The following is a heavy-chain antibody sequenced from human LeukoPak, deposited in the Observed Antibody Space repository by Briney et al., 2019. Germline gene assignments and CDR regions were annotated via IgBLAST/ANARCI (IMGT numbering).Heavy chain of an antibody. CDR2: ISSSSSYI. D-gene: IGHD6-13*01. Sequence: GGSLRLSCAASGFTFSSYSMIWVRQALGKGLEWVSSISSSSSYIYYADSVKGRFTISRDNSRNTLYLQMNSLRAEDTAVYYCAKDAAGPEYWGQGTLVTVSS. V-gene: IGHV3-21*04. J-gene: IGHJ4*02. CDR1: GFTFSSYS. CDR3: AKDAAGPEY.